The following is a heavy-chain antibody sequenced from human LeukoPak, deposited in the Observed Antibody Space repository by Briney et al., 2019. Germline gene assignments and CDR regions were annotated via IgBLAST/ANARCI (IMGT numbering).Heavy chain of an antibody. CDR2: IYSSGNT. CDR3: ATASYFGSGSYGYFDY. J-gene: IGHJ4*02. D-gene: IGHD3-10*01. V-gene: IGHV4-39*01. Sequence: SETLSLTCSVSGGSISSSSYYWGWIRQPPGKGLEWIGSIYSSGNTYYNPSLKSRVTISVDTSKNQFSPRLYSVIAADTAVYYCATASYFGSGSYGYFDYWGQGTLVTVSS. CDR1: GGSISSSSYY.